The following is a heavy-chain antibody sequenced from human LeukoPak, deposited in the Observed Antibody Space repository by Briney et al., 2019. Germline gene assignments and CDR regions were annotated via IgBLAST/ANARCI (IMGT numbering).Heavy chain of an antibody. CDR1: GGTFNNYA. CDR3: ARDQEGFDY. CDR2: IIPLFRTA. V-gene: IGHV1-69*13. Sequence: SVKVSCKTSGGTFNNYAINWVRQAPGQGLEWMGGIIPLFRTANYAQNFQGRVTITADESTRTAYMELSSLRSEDTAVYYCARDQEGFDYWGQGTLVTVSS. J-gene: IGHJ4*02.